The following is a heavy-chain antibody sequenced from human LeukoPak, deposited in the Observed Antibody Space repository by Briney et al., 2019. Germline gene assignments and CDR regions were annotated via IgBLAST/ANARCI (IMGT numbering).Heavy chain of an antibody. CDR1: GFSFSDYH. V-gene: IGHV3-21*01. Sequence: GGSLRLSCAASGFSFSDYHMNWVRQAPGKGLEWVSSISSRNRYIYYADSVKGRFTTSRDNTKNSLYLQMNNLRAEDTGVYYCARDSAIVVLAYMDVWGKGTTVTVSS. J-gene: IGHJ6*03. CDR2: ISSRNRYI. CDR3: ARDSAIVVLAYMDV. D-gene: IGHD2-15*01.